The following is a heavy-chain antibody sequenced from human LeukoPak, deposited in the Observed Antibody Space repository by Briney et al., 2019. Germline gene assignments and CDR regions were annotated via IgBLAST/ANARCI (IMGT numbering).Heavy chain of an antibody. D-gene: IGHD6-13*01. V-gene: IGHV3-7*01. CDR1: GFTVNNNY. J-gene: IGHJ4*02. CDR3: ARDKVAAAGTDSVFWY. CDR2: IKQDGSEK. Sequence: GGSLRLSCAASGFTVNNNYMSWVRQAPGKRLEWVANIKQDGSEKYYVDSVKGRFTISRDNAKNSLFLQMNSLRAEDTAVYYCARDKVAAAGTDSVFWYWGQGTLVTVSS.